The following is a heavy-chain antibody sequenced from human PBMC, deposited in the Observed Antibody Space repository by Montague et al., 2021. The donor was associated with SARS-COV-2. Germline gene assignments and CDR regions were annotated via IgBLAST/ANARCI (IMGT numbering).Heavy chain of an antibody. CDR2: IHHGGST. CDR1: GGSFSTYS. J-gene: IGHJ6*03. Sequence: SETLSLTCAVHGGSFSTYSWNWIRQPPGKGLEWIGEIHHGGSTNYNPSLKSRVTISADTSKNQFSPKLTSVAAADTAVYCCARLGDGVVPSPILGVGPYYSYYYMDVWGKGTTVTVSS. V-gene: IGHV4-34*01. D-gene: IGHD3-10*01. CDR3: ARLGDGVVPSPILGVGPYYSYYYMDV.